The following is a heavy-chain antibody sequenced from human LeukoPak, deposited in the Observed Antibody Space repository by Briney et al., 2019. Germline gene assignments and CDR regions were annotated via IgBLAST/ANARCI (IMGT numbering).Heavy chain of an antibody. V-gene: IGHV3-48*03. CDR2: ISSRGSTI. J-gene: IGHJ4*02. CDR1: GFTFSSYE. CDR3: AKDDRGWYRSYYFDY. Sequence: GGSLRLSCRASGFTFSSYEMNWGRQAPGKGLEGGSYISSRGSTIYYADTVKGRFTISRDNSKNTLYRQMKSRRAGDTAGYYCAKDDRGWYRSYYFDYWGQGTLVSLSS. D-gene: IGHD6-19*01.